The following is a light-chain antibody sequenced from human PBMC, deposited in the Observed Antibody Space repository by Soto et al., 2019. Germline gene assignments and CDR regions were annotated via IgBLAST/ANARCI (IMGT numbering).Light chain of an antibody. CDR2: DAS. Sequence: EIVLTQSPATLSLSPGERATLSCRASQSVSSYLAWYQQKPGQAPRLLIYDASNRATGIPARFTGSGSGTDFNLTIISQEPEDFAVYYCQQRSNWPPLTFGGGTKVEIK. V-gene: IGKV3-11*01. CDR3: QQRSNWPPLT. CDR1: QSVSSY. J-gene: IGKJ4*01.